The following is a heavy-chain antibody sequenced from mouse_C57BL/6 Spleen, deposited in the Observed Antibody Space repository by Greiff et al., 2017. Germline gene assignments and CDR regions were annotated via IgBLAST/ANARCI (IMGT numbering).Heavy chain of an antibody. D-gene: IGHD2-2*01. CDR3: ARGGLRRAFAY. J-gene: IGHJ3*01. CDR2: IDPSDSET. V-gene: IGHV1-52*01. Sequence: QVQLQQPGAELVRPGSSVKLSCKASGYTFTSYWMHWVKQRPIHGLEWIGNIDPSDSETHYNQKFKDKATLTVDKSSSTAYMQLSSLTSEDSAVDYCARGGLRRAFAYWGQGTLVTVSA. CDR1: GYTFTSYW.